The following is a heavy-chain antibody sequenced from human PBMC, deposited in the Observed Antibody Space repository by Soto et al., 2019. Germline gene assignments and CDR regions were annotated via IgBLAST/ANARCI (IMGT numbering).Heavy chain of an antibody. CDR2: IYYSGST. CDR1: GGSISSYY. CDR3: ARGRITMVRGVSIAWFDP. Sequence: PSETVSLTCTVSGGSISSYYWSWIRQPPGKGLEWIGYIYYSGSTNYNPSLKSRVTISVDTSKNQFSLKLSSVTAADTAVYYCARGRITMVRGVSIAWFDPWGQGTLVTVSS. J-gene: IGHJ5*02. V-gene: IGHV4-59*01. D-gene: IGHD3-10*01.